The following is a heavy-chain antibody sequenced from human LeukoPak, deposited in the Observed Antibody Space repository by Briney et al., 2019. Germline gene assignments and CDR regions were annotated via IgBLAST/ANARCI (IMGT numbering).Heavy chain of an antibody. CDR1: GGSFSGYY. D-gene: IGHD3-10*01. Sequence: AAETLSLTCAVFGGSFSGYYWTWVRQAPGKGLEWIGEINESGTTNYNASLSNRVTISVDTSKNQFSLKLTSLTAADTAVFYCARALMTLVRGVPRTTWFHPWGQGTLVTVSS. CDR2: INESGTT. J-gene: IGHJ5*02. CDR3: ARALMTLVRGVPRTTWFHP. V-gene: IGHV4-34*01.